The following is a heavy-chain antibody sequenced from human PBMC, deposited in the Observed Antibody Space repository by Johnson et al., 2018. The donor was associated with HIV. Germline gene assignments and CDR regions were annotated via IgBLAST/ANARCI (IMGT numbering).Heavy chain of an antibody. V-gene: IGHV3-9*01. J-gene: IGHJ3*02. CDR3: ASTDRSGSTARLGAFDI. D-gene: IGHD1-7*01. CDR1: GFTFDDNA. CDR2: ITWNGGNT. Sequence: VQLVESGGGLVQPGRSLRLSCAASGFTFDDNAMHWVRQAPGQGLEWVSGITWNGGNTGYADSVKGRFTISRDNSKNSLYLQMNSLRPEDTAVYYCASTDRSGSTARLGAFDIWGQGTMVTVSS.